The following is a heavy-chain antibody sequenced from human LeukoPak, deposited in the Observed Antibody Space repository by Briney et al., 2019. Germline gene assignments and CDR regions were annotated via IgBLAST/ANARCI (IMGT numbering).Heavy chain of an antibody. CDR3: AKESGKFDY. V-gene: IGHV3-43*02. CDR2: ISADGGST. J-gene: IGHJ4*02. CDR1: GXNFDDSA. Sequence: GGSLRLSCVASGXNFDDSAMHWVRQAPGKGLEWVSLISADGGSTFSADSVKGRFSISRDNSKNSLYPQMNSLRSEDTAMYYCAKESGKFDYWGQGTLVAVSS.